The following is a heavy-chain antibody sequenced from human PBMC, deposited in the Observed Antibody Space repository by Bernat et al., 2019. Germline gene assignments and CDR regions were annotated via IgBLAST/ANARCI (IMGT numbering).Heavy chain of an antibody. J-gene: IGHJ4*02. CDR2: ITPIFRRP. D-gene: IGHD2-15*01. CDR1: GGTFSIYA. Sequence: QVQLVQSGAEVKKPGSSVKVSCKASGGTFSIYAISWVRQAPGQGLEWMGGITPIFRRPNYAQKFQGRVMITADESTSTAYMALSSLRADDTAVYYCARGSSDCASSSCPYDYWGQGTLVTVSS. CDR3: ARGSSDCASSSCPYDY. V-gene: IGHV1-69*01.